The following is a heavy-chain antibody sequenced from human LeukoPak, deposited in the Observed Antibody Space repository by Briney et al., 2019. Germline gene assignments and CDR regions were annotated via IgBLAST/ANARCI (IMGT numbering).Heavy chain of an antibody. CDR1: GFTSSSYA. V-gene: IGHV3-23*01. Sequence: GGSLRLSCAASGFTSSSYAMSWVREAPGKGLEWVSAISGSGGSTYYADSVKGRFTISRDNSKNTLYLQMNSLRAEDTAVYYCAIQQQLADFDYWGQGTLVTVSS. J-gene: IGHJ4*02. CDR2: ISGSGGST. D-gene: IGHD6-13*01. CDR3: AIQQQLADFDY.